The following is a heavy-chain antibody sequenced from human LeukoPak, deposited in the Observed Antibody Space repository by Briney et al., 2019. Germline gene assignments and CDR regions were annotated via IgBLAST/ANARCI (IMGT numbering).Heavy chain of an antibody. V-gene: IGHV3-23*01. CDR2: ISASGGST. Sequence: GGSLRLSCAASGFTFNSYAMSWVRPAPGKGLEWVSAISASGGSTYYADSVKGRFTISRDNSKNTLYLQMNGLRAEDMAVYYCAKGYYGGYYHYFDYWGQGTLVTISS. CDR3: AKGYYGGYYHYFDY. J-gene: IGHJ4*02. D-gene: IGHD4-17*01. CDR1: GFTFNSYA.